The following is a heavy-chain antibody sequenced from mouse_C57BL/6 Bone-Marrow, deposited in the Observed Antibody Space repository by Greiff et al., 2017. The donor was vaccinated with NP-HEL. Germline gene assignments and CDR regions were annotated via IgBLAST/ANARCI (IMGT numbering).Heavy chain of an antibody. D-gene: IGHD2-3*01. Sequence: DVKLQESGAELVRPGSSVKMSCKTSGYTFTSYGINWVKQRPGQGLEWIGYIYIGNGYTEYNEKFKGKATLTSDTSSSTAYMQLSSLTSEDSAIYFCARSDGYYEGDYFDYWGQGTTLTVSS. CDR1: GYTFTSYG. CDR2: IYIGNGYT. CDR3: ARSDGYYEGDYFDY. V-gene: IGHV1-58*01. J-gene: IGHJ2*01.